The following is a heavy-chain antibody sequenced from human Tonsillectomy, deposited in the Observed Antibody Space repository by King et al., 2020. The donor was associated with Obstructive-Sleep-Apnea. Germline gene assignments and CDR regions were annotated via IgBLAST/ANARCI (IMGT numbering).Heavy chain of an antibody. Sequence: QLVQSGAEVKKPGASVKVSCKASGYTFTSYYMHWVRQAPVPGLEWMGIINPRCGWRSHAQKFQGRVTMTRDTSTSTVDMELSSLRSEDTAVYYCQIAAGYFDYWGQGTLVTVSS. D-gene: IGHD6-13*01. J-gene: IGHJ4*02. CDR3: QIAAGYFDY. CDR1: GYTFTSYY. V-gene: IGHV1-46*01. CDR2: INPRCGWR.